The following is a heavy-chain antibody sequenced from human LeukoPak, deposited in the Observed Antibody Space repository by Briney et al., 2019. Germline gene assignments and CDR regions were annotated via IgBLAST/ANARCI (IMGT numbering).Heavy chain of an antibody. D-gene: IGHD2-15*01. CDR3: ARDPGHCSGGSCYFAYGMDV. J-gene: IGHJ6*02. CDR1: GYTFTGYY. CDR2: INPNSGGT. V-gene: IGHV1-2*02. Sequence: ASVKVSCTASGYTFTGYYMHWVRQAPGQGLEWMGWINPNSGGTNYAQKFQGRVTMTRDTSISTAYMELSRLRSDDTAVYYCARDPGHCSGGSCYFAYGMDVWGQGTTVTVSS.